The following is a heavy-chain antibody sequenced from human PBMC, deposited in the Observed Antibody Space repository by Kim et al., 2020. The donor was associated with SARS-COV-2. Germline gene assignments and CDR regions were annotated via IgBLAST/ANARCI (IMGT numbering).Heavy chain of an antibody. V-gene: IGHV1-2*06. Sequence: ASVKVSCKASGYTFTGYYMHWVRQAPGQGLEWMGRINPNSGGTNYAQKFQGRVTMTRDTSISTAYMELSRLRSDDTAVYYCAREGIDYYDSSGYYLAPLGFSPWFDPWGQGTLVTVSS. CDR1: GYTFTGYY. CDR2: INPNSGGT. CDR3: AREGIDYYDSSGYYLAPLGFSPWFDP. D-gene: IGHD3-22*01. J-gene: IGHJ5*02.